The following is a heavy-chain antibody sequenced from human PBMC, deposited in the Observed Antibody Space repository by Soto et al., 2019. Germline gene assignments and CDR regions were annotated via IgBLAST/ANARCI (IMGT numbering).Heavy chain of an antibody. D-gene: IGHD3-10*01. CDR1: GYTFTSYG. CDR2: ISAYNGNT. CDR3: ARGRSITMVRGVISPPDY. V-gene: IGHV1-18*01. J-gene: IGHJ4*02. Sequence: QVQLVQSGAEVKKPGASVQVSCKASGYTFTSYGISWVRQAPGQGLEWMGWISAYNGNTNYAQKLQGRVTMTTDTSTSTAYMELRSLRSDDTAVYYCARGRSITMVRGVISPPDYWGQGTLVTVSS.